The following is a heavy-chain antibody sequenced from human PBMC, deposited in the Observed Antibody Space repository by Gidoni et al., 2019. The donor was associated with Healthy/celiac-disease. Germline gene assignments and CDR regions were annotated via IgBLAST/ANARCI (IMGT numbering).Heavy chain of an antibody. J-gene: IGHJ4*02. CDR2: INHSGST. CDR3: ARVCSGYYPSDDY. V-gene: IGHV4-34*01. Sequence: QVQLQQWGAGLLKPSEDLSLTCAVYGGSFSGYYWSWIRQPPGKGLEWIGEINHSGSTNYNPSLKSRVTISVDTSKNQFSLKLSSVTAADTAVYYCARVCSGYYPSDDYWGQGTLVTVSS. CDR1: GGSFSGYY. D-gene: IGHD3-22*01.